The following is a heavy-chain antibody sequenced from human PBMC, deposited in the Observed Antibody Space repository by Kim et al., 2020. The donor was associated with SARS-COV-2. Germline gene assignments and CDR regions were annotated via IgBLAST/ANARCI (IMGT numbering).Heavy chain of an antibody. CDR3: VRDGVSTAPNAFDV. CDR2: IHYTGTT. V-gene: IGHV4-61*01. J-gene: IGHJ3*01. CDR1: GGSLDRGNYY. Sequence: SETLSLTCSVSGGSLDRGNYYWGWVRQAPGNALEFITYIHYTGTTTYNPSLKSRVSISLDMSKNQFSLDLSSMTPADTTVYYCVRDGVSTAPNAFDVWGPGKMLTVSS. D-gene: IGHD5-12*01.